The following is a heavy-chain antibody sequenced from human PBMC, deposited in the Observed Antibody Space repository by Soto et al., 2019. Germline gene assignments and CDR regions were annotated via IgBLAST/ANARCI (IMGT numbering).Heavy chain of an antibody. CDR1: GVSISNSSYY. CDR3: ARHGSN. J-gene: IGHJ4*02. CDR2: IYYSGIT. Sequence: SETLSLTCTVSGVSISNSSYYWGWIRRPPGKGLEWIGTIYYSGITYYNPSLKSRVTISVDTSKNQFSLRLTSVTAADTAVYYCARHGSNWGQGTLVTVSS. V-gene: IGHV4-39*01.